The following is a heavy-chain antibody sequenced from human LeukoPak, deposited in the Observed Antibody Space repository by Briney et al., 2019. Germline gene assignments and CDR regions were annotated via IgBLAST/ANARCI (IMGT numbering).Heavy chain of an antibody. J-gene: IGHJ2*01. CDR3: GRIDSGGHGYFDL. D-gene: IGHD2-15*01. Sequence: SETLSLTCTVSGGSISGYYWSWIRQPPGKGLEWIGYIYYSGSTNYNPSLKSRVTISVDSSKNQFSLKLSSVTAADTAVYYCGRIDSGGHGYFDLWGRGALVTVSS. CDR2: IYYSGST. CDR1: GGSISGYY. V-gene: IGHV4-59*08.